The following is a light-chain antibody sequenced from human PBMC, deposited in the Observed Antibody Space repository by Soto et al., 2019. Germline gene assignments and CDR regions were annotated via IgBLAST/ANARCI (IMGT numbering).Light chain of an antibody. Sequence: ESVLTQSPGTLSLSPGERATLSCRASQSVRSIYLAWYQQKPGQAPRLLIYGASSRATGIPDRFSGNGSGTDFSLTISRLEPEDFAVYYCQQYGGSPYTFGQGTKLEI. V-gene: IGKV3-20*01. J-gene: IGKJ2*01. CDR2: GAS. CDR1: QSVRSIY. CDR3: QQYGGSPYT.